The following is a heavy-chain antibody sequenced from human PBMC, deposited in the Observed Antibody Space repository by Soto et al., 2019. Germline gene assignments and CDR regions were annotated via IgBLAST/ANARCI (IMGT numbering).Heavy chain of an antibody. D-gene: IGHD2-2*01. V-gene: IGHV4-34*01. CDR2: IYHSGGT. CDR3: ARVMGYCSSTSCYRTYYYMDV. J-gene: IGHJ6*03. Sequence: QVQLQQWGAGLLKPSETLSLTCAVYGGSFSGYYWSWIRQPPGKGLEWIGEIYHSGGTNYNPSLKRRVTISVDTSKNQFSLKLSSVTAADTAVYYCARVMGYCSSTSCYRTYYYMDVWGKGTTVTVSS. CDR1: GGSFSGYY.